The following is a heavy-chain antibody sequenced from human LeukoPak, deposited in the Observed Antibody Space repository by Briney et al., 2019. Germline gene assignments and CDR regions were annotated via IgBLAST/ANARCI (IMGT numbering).Heavy chain of an antibody. CDR1: GYTFTGYY. J-gene: IGHJ4*02. CDR3: ARGRGVGMNPFFDY. D-gene: IGHD3-3*01. Sequence: GASVKVSCKASGYTFTGYYMHWVRQAPGQGLEWMGWINPNSGGTNYAQKFQGRVTMTRDTSISTAYMELSRLRSDDTAVYYCARGRGVGMNPFFDYWGQGTLVTVSS. V-gene: IGHV1-2*02. CDR2: INPNSGGT.